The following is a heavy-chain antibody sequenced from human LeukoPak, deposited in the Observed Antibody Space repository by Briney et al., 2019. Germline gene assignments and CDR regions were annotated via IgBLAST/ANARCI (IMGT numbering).Heavy chain of an antibody. D-gene: IGHD2-15*01. CDR2: IYYSGGT. CDR3: ARAPIVARDYYYMDV. V-gene: IGHV4-39*07. CDR1: GGSISSSSYY. J-gene: IGHJ6*03. Sequence: SETLSLTCTVSGGSISSSSYYWGWIRQPPGKGLEWIGSIYYSGGTYYNPSLKSRVTISVDTSKNQFSLKLSSVTAADTAVYYCARAPIVARDYYYMDVWGKGTTVTVSS.